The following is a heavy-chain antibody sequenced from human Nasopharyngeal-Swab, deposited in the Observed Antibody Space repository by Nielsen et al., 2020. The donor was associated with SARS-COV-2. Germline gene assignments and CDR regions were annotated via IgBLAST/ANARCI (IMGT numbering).Heavy chain of an antibody. CDR1: GFTFGDYA. D-gene: IGHD3-3*01. Sequence: GGSLRLSCTASGFTFGDYAMSWVRQAPGKGLEWVGFIRSKAYGGTTEYAASVKGRFTISRDDSKGIAYLQMNSLKTEDTAVYYCTRDDFWSGYYPYWGQGTLVTVSS. J-gene: IGHJ4*02. CDR2: IRSKAYGGTT. V-gene: IGHV3-49*04. CDR3: TRDDFWSGYYPY.